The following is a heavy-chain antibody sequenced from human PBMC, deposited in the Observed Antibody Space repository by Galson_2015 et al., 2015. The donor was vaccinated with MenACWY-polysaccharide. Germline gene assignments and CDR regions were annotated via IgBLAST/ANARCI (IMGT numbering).Heavy chain of an antibody. D-gene: IGHD1-26*01. V-gene: IGHV3-7*01. CDR1: GFTFSSFW. J-gene: IGHJ4*02. Sequence: SLRLSCAAPGFTFSSFWMSWVRQAPGEGLEWVASVNQDGGVKYYVDSVKGRFTVSRDNAKNSLYLQMNSLRAEDTTVYFCARTRIVGAHWFDYWGQGTLVTVSS. CDR3: ARTRIVGAHWFDY. CDR2: VNQDGGVK.